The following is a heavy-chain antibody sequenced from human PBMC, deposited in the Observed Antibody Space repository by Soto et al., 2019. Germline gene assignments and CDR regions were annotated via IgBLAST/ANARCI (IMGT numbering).Heavy chain of an antibody. Sequence: GGSLRLSCAASRFTFSSYTMSWVRQAPGKGLEWVSAISGSGGSTYYADSVKGRFTISRDNSKNTLYLQMNSLRAEDTAVYYCAAEVAAAGDESDYWGQGTLVTVSS. CDR1: RFTFSSYT. V-gene: IGHV3-23*01. CDR2: ISGSGGST. CDR3: AAEVAAAGDESDY. J-gene: IGHJ4*02. D-gene: IGHD6-25*01.